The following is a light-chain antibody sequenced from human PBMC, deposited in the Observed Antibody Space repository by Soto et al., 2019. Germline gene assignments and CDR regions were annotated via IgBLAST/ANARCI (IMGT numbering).Light chain of an antibody. Sequence: QSALSQPASVSGSPGQSITISCTGTSSDVGSYNLVSWYQQHPGKAPKLLIFESNKRASGVSDRFSASKSYNTASLTISGLQAEDEADYFCCSCATSSTLIYVFGTGTKVTVL. CDR2: ESN. V-gene: IGLV2-23*01. J-gene: IGLJ1*01. CDR3: CSCATSSTLIYV. CDR1: SSDVGSYNL.